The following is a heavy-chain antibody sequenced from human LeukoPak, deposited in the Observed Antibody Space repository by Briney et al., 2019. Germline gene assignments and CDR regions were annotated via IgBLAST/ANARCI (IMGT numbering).Heavy chain of an antibody. J-gene: IGHJ4*02. CDR2: IYYSGST. CDR1: GGSISSYY. CDR3: ARDRQWLVHDY. V-gene: IGHV4-59*01. D-gene: IGHD6-19*01. Sequence: KPSETLSLTCTVSGGSISSYYWSWIRQPPGKGLEWIGYIYYSGSTNYNPSLKSRVTISVDTSKNQFSLKLSSVTAADTAVYYCARDRQWLVHDYWGQGTLVTVSS.